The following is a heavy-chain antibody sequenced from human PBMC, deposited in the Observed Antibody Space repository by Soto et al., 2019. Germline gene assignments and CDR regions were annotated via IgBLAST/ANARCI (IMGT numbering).Heavy chain of an antibody. CDR2: INHSGST. CDR1: GGSFSGYY. Sequence: SETLSLTCAVYGGSFSGYYWSWIRQPPGKGLEWVGEINHSGSTNYNPSLKSRVTISVDTSKNQFSLKLSSVTAADTAVYYCARARGFPGYPNYMDVWGKGTTVTVSS. CDR3: ARARGFPGYPNYMDV. J-gene: IGHJ6*03. D-gene: IGHD5-18*01. V-gene: IGHV4-34*01.